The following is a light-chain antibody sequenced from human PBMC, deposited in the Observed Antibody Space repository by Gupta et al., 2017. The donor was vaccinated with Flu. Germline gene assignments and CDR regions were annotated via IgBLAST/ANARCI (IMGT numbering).Light chain of an antibody. CDR3: MQALQTPPA. J-gene: IGKJ1*01. CDR2: LAS. Sequence: DTVMTPSPSALSVTPGEAASTSCRSSQSLLHINGYNHLDWYRQRPVQPPQLLIYLASNRASGVPDRFSGSGSSTFFTLKSSRVEAEDVGIYYCMQALQTPPAFGQGTKVEIK. V-gene: IGKV2-28*01. CDR1: QSLLHINGYNH.